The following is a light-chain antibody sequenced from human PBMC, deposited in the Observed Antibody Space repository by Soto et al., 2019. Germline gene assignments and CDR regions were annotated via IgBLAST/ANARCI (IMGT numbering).Light chain of an antibody. CDR3: QQYKSYSWT. J-gene: IGKJ1*01. Sequence: DIQVTQSPSTLSASVGDRVTITCRASQSINIWLAWYQQKPGKAPKVLIYDASSLKSGVPSRFSGSGSGTEFTLTISSLQPDDFATYYCQQYKSYSWTFGRGTKVDIK. CDR1: QSINIW. CDR2: DAS. V-gene: IGKV1-5*01.